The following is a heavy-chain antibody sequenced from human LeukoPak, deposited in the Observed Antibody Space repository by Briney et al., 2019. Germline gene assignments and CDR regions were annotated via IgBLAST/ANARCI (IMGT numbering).Heavy chain of an antibody. CDR1: GGSISSSTYY. CDR2: IYYSGYT. D-gene: IGHD3/OR15-3a*01. Sequence: PSETLSLTCTVPGGSISSSTYYWGWIRQPPGKGLEWIGSIYYSGYTYYNPSLESRVTISLDTSRNQFSLRLSSVTAADTADYYCARAQGNGLIDFWGQGTLVTVSS. J-gene: IGHJ4*02. CDR3: ARAQGNGLIDF. V-gene: IGHV4-39*01.